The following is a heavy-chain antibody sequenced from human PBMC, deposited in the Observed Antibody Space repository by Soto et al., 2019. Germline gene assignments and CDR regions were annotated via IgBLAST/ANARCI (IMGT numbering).Heavy chain of an antibody. V-gene: IGHV3-21*01. CDR1: GFTFRTYG. J-gene: IGHJ4*02. D-gene: IGHD6-13*01. CDR3: AREPQGIAAALDY. Sequence: GGSLRLSCAASGFTFRTYGMNGVRRAPGGGLEWVASISSSGSFMYYADSVKGRFTISKDDAEKSLYLQMNSLRAEDTALYYCAREPQGIAAALDYWGQGTLVTVSS. CDR2: ISSSGSFM.